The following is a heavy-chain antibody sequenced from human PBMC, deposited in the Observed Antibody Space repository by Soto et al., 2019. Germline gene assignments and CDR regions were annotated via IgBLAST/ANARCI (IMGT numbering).Heavy chain of an antibody. CDR1: GGSISSGGYS. V-gene: IGHV4-30-2*01. Sequence: SETLSLTCAVSGGSISSGGYSWSWIRQPPGKGLEWIGYIYHSGSTYYNPSLKSRVTISVDRSKNQFSLKLSSLTAADTAVYYCARGSFNYDILTGLARGGYFDYWGQGTLVTVSS. J-gene: IGHJ4*02. CDR2: IYHSGST. CDR3: ARGSFNYDILTGLARGGYFDY. D-gene: IGHD3-9*01.